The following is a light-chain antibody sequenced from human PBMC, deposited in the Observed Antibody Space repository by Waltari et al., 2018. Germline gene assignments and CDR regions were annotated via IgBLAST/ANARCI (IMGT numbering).Light chain of an antibody. Sequence: QSALTQPASVSGSPGQSITISCTGTRSDVGGYNYVSWYQQHPGKAPKVMIYDVSKRPSGVSNRFSDSKSGNTASLTISGLQAEDEADYYCSSYTSSSTWVFGGGTKLTVL. J-gene: IGLJ3*02. V-gene: IGLV2-14*01. CDR2: DVS. CDR1: RSDVGGYNY. CDR3: SSYTSSSTWV.